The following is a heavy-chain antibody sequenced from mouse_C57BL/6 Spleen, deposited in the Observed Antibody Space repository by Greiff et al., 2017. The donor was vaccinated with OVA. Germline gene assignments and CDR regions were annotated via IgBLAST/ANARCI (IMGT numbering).Heavy chain of an antibody. CDR2: ISSGSSTI. CDR1: GFTFSDYG. V-gene: IGHV5-17*01. Sequence: EVQRVESGGGLVKPGGSLKLSCAASGFTFSDYGMHWVRQAPEKGLAWVAYISSGSSTIYYADTVKGRFTISRDNAKNTLFMHMTSLRSEDTAMYYCARSNLLPSWFAYWGQGTLVTVSA. J-gene: IGHJ3*01. D-gene: IGHD1-1*01. CDR3: ARSNLLPSWFAY.